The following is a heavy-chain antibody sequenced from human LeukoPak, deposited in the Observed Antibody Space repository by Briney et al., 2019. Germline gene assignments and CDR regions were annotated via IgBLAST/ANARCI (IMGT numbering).Heavy chain of an antibody. D-gene: IGHD2-2*01. CDR3: ASTARDCSSTSCYVLDY. CDR2: ISSSSSYI. J-gene: IGHJ4*02. Sequence: GESLKISCAASGFTFSSYSMNWVRQAPGKGLEWVSSISSSSSYIYYADSVKGRFTISRDNAKNSLYLQMNSLRAEDTAVYYCASTARDCSSTSCYVLDYWGQGTLVTVSS. CDR1: GFTFSSYS. V-gene: IGHV3-21*01.